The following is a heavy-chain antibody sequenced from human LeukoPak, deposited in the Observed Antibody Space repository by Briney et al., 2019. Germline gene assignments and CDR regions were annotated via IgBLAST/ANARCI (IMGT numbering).Heavy chain of an antibody. CDR1: GFTFSNYG. Sequence: PARSLRLSCAASGFTFSNYGMHWVRQAPGKGLEWVAVIWYDGSNKYYADSVKGRLTISRDNPKNTLYLQMNSLRAEDTAVYYCARAYLFDSGNYRHDCWGQGTLVTVSS. J-gene: IGHJ4*02. D-gene: IGHD3-10*01. CDR3: ARAYLFDSGNYRHDC. CDR2: IWYDGSNK. V-gene: IGHV3-33*01.